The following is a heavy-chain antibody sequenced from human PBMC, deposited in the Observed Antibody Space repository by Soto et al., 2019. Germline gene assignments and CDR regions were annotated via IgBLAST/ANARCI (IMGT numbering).Heavy chain of an antibody. Sequence: LALTCAVYGGSFSGYYWSWIRQPPGKGLEWIGEINHSGSTNYNPSLKSRVTISVDTSKNQFSLKLSSVTAADTAVYYCARGCIFRRYFDWLPDYYYYGMDVWGQGTTVTVSS. CDR2: INHSGST. V-gene: IGHV4-34*01. CDR3: ARGCIFRRYFDWLPDYYYYGMDV. CDR1: GGSFSGYY. J-gene: IGHJ6*02. D-gene: IGHD3-9*01.